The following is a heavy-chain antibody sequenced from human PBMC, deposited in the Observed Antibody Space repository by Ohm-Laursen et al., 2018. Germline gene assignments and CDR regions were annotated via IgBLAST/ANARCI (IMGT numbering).Heavy chain of an antibody. CDR3: ARGRMHYYDSSPRNDFDY. D-gene: IGHD3-22*01. Sequence: ASVKVSCKASGGTFSSYAITWVRQAPGQGLEWMGWISGYNGNTNYAQKLQGRVTMTTDISTSTAYMELRSLRSDDTAVYYCARGRMHYYDSSPRNDFDYWGQGTLVTVSS. J-gene: IGHJ4*02. CDR2: ISGYNGNT. CDR1: GGTFSSYA. V-gene: IGHV1-18*01.